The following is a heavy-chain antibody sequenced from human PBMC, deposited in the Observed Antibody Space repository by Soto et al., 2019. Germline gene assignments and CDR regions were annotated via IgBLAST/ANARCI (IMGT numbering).Heavy chain of an antibody. V-gene: IGHV2-5*02. J-gene: IGHJ5*02. CDR3: AHSLYDYVWGTNWFDP. D-gene: IGHD3-16*01. Sequence: QITLKESGPTLVKPTQTLTLPCTFSGFSLSPSGVGVGWIRQPPGKALEWLALIYWDDDKRYSPSLKSRLTITKDTSKNQVVLTMTNMDPVDTATYYCAHSLYDYVWGTNWFDPWGQGTLVTVSS. CDR1: GFSLSPSGVG. CDR2: IYWDDDK.